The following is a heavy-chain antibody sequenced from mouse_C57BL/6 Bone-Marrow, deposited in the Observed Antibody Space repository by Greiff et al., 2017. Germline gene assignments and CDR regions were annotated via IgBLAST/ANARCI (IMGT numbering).Heavy chain of an antibody. CDR2: ISSGSSTI. J-gene: IGHJ4*01. Sequence: EVKLMESGGGLVKPGGSLKLSCAASGFTFSDYGMHWVRQAPEKGLEWVAYISSGSSTIYYADTVKGRFTISRDNAKNTLFLQMTSLRSEDTAMYYCARDGYYEMDYWGQGTSVTVSS. V-gene: IGHV5-17*01. CDR3: ARDGYYEMDY. CDR1: GFTFSDYG. D-gene: IGHD2-3*01.